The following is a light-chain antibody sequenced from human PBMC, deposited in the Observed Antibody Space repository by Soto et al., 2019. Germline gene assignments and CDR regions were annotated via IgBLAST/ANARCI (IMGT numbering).Light chain of an antibody. CDR1: SSDVCAYNY. CDR3: SSYGGASAPVL. Sequence: QSALTQPASVSGSPGQSITISCTGTSSDVCAYNYVSWYQHHPGKVPKLMIYDVSHRPSGVSNRFSGSKSGNSASLTISGLQADDEADYYCSSYGGASAPVLFGGGTKLTVL. V-gene: IGLV2-14*03. CDR2: DVS. J-gene: IGLJ3*02.